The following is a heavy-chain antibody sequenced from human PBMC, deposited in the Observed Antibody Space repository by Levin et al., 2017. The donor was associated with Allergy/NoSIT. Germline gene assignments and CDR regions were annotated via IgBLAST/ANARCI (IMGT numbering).Heavy chain of an antibody. CDR1: GFSFSGYA. D-gene: IGHD6-13*01. CDR2: ISHDGSEK. CDR3: ARAHSIAAAAHGDYCSYGMDV. V-gene: IGHV3-30-3*01. J-gene: IGHJ6*02. Sequence: GESLKISCAASGFSFSGYALHWVRQAPGKGLEWVAVISHDGSEKYYADSMKGRFTISRDNSKNTLFLQVNSLRAEDTAVYYCARAHSIAAAAHGDYCSYGMDVWGQGTTVTVSS.